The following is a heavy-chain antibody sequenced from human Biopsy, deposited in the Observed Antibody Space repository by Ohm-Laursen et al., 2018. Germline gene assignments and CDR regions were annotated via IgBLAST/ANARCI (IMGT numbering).Heavy chain of an antibody. V-gene: IGHV4-59*11. CDR1: GGSFTGHY. D-gene: IGHD4-23*01. Sequence: PSDTLSLTWTVSGGSFTGHYWTWIRQPPGKGLEWIGHISHTGYTSYKSSLKSRVTISLDTSRKHFSLRLTSLAAADTAVYYCARGSNEYGGLYFPHWGQGTLATVSS. CDR2: ISHTGYT. J-gene: IGHJ1*01. CDR3: ARGSNEYGGLYFPH.